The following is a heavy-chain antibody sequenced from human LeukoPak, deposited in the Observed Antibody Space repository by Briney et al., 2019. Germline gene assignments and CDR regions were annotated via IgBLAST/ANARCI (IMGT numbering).Heavy chain of an antibody. V-gene: IGHV1-69*13. CDR3: ARAPRYCSSTSCYAPPGVDYYYYGMDV. Sequence: ASVKVSCKASGGTFSSYAISWVRQAPGQGLEWMGGIVPIFGTANYAQKFQGRVTITADESTSTAYMELSSLRSEDTAVYYCARAPRYCSSTSCYAPPGVDYYYYGMDVWGQGTTVTASS. J-gene: IGHJ6*02. D-gene: IGHD2-2*01. CDR2: IVPIFGTA. CDR1: GGTFSSYA.